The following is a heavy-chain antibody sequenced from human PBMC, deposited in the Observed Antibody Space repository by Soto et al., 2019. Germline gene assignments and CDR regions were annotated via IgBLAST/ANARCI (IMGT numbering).Heavy chain of an antibody. CDR1: GFTFKNFA. Sequence: GGSLRLSCAASGFTFKNFAVSWVRQAPGKGMEWVSAIGGSGSSANYADSVKGRFTVSRDDSKSTLYLQMSGLRVDDTALYYCAKDAVAYNGASAWFDPWGQGTLVPVSS. D-gene: IGHD3-10*01. V-gene: IGHV3-23*01. CDR2: IGGSGSSA. J-gene: IGHJ5*02. CDR3: AKDAVAYNGASAWFDP.